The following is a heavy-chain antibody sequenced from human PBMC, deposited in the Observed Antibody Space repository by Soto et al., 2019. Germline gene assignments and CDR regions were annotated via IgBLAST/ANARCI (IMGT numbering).Heavy chain of an antibody. CDR1: GFTFSSYW. CDR3: ARVPTTVTTPGMDV. V-gene: IGHV3-74*01. CDR2: INPDGSTT. Sequence: LRLSCAASGFTFSSYWMHWVRQAPGEGLMWVSRINPDGSTTSYADSVKGRFTISRDNAKNTLYLQMNSLRVEDTAVYYCARVPTTVTTPGMDVWGQGTTVTVPS. D-gene: IGHD4-4*01. J-gene: IGHJ6*02.